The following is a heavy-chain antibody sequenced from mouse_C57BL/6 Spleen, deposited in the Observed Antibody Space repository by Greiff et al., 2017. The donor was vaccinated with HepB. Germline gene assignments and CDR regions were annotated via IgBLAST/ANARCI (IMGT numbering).Heavy chain of an antibody. CDR1: GFTFSSYA. D-gene: IGHD2-1*01. CDR2: ISDGGSYT. CDR3: AREEDYGNPRFAY. J-gene: IGHJ3*01. Sequence: DVKLVESGGGLVKPGGSLKLSCAASGFTFSSYAMSWVRQTPEKRLEWVATISDGGSYTYYPDNVKGRFTISRDNAKNNLYLQMSHLKSEDTAMYYCAREEDYGNPRFAYWGQGTLVTVSA. V-gene: IGHV5-4*01.